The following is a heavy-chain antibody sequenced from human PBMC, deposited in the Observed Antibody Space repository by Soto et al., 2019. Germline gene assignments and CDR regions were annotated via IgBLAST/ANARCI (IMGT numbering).Heavy chain of an antibody. V-gene: IGHV1-69*13. J-gene: IGHJ6*02. Sequence: SVKVSCKASGGTFSSYVISWVRQAPGQGLEWMGGIIPIFGTANYAQKFQGRVTITADESTSTAYMELSSLRSEDTAVYYCARPGFSGYARAHYYYGMDVWGQGTTVTVSS. CDR3: ARPGFSGYARAHYYYGMDV. CDR2: IIPIFGTA. CDR1: GGTFSSYV. D-gene: IGHD5-12*01.